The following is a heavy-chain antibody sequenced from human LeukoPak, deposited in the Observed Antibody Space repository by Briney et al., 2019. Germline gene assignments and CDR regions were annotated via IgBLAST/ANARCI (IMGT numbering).Heavy chain of an antibody. CDR2: IKQDGSEK. D-gene: IGHD6-19*01. CDR3: ATTVAGTRWALGY. CDR1: GFTFSSYW. V-gene: IGHV3-7*01. J-gene: IGHJ4*02. Sequence: HSGGSLRLSCAASGFTFSSYWMSWVRQAPGKGLEWVVNIKQDGSEKYYVDSVKGRFTISRDNAKNSLYLQMNSLRAEDTAVYYCATTVAGTRWALGYWGQGTLVTVFS.